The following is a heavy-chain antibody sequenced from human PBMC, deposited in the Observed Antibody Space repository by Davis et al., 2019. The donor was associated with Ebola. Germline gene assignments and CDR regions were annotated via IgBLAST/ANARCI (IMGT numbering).Heavy chain of an antibody. CDR2: INHSGST. CDR1: GGSISSSSYY. CDR3: ARHLGYCISTSCYPSFDP. Sequence: MPSETLSLTCTVSGGSISSSSYYWSWIRQPPGKGLEWIGEINHSGSTNYNPSLKSRVTISVDTSKNQFSLKLNSVTAADTAMYYCARHLGYCISTSCYPSFDPWGQGTLVTVSS. J-gene: IGHJ5*02. D-gene: IGHD2-2*01. V-gene: IGHV4-39*01.